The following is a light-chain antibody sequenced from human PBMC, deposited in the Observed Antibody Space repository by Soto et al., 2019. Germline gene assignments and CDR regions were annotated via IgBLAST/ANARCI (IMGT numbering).Light chain of an antibody. CDR2: GAS. Sequence: EIVLTQSPGTLSLSPGERATLSCRASQSVSSGYLAWYQQKPGQAPRLLIYGASSRATGIPDMFSGSGSGTDFTLTISRLEPEDFAVYSCQQYGSSSWTFGQGTKVEIK. J-gene: IGKJ1*01. CDR3: QQYGSSSWT. V-gene: IGKV3-20*01. CDR1: QSVSSGY.